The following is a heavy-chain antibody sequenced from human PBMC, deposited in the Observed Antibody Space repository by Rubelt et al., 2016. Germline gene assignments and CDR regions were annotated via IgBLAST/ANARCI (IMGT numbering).Heavy chain of an antibody. J-gene: IGHJ6*02. CDR3: ARDLGYCSGGSCSYYYYGMDV. CDR2: IYSGGST. V-gene: IGHV3-66*01. Sequence: GGLVQPGGSLRLSCAASGFTVSSNYMSWVRQAPGKGLEWVSVIYSGGSTYYADSVKGRFTISRDNSKNTLYLQMNSLRAEDTAVYYCARDLGYCSGGSCSYYYYGMDVWGQGTTVTVSS. CDR1: GFTVSSNY. D-gene: IGHD2-15*01.